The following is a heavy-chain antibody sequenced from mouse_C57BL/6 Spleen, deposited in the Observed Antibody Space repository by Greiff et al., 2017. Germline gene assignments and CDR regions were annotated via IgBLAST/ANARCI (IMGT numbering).Heavy chain of an antibody. CDR2: INPNYGTT. CDR3: ARERTTVVANRYFDV. Sequence: EVQGVESGPELVKPGASVKISCKASGYSFTDYNMNWVKQSNGKSLEWIGVINPNYGTTSYNQKFKGKATLTVDQSSSTAYMQLNSLTSEDSAVYYCARERTTVVANRYFDVWGTGTTVTVSS. CDR1: GYSFTDYN. D-gene: IGHD1-1*01. J-gene: IGHJ1*03. V-gene: IGHV1-39*01.